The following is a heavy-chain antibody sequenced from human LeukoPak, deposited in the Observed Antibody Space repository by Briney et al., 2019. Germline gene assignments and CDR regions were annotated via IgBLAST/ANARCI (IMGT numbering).Heavy chain of an antibody. CDR1: GFTFSTYA. Sequence: QPGGSLRLSCAASGFTFSTYAMHWVRQAPGKGLEWVAVISYDGSDEYYADSVKGRFTISRDNSKNTLYLQMNSLRAEDMALYYCAKGSGSGSYYRFDYWGQGTLVTVSS. CDR2: ISYDGSDE. J-gene: IGHJ4*02. CDR3: AKGSGSGSYYRFDY. V-gene: IGHV3-30*04. D-gene: IGHD3-10*01.